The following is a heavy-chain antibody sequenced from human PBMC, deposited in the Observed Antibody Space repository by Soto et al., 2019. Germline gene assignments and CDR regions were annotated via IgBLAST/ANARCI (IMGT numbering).Heavy chain of an antibody. CDR2: IWYDGSHK. CDR3: VRDTSIASAGIYWYFAL. Sequence: QVQLVESGGGVVQPGGSLRLSCAASGFTFSRHGMHWVRQAPGKGLEWVAIIWYDGSHKYYEDSVKGRFAISRDNFKIMVYLEMSSLSEEDTAMYYCVRDTSIASAGIYWYFALWGRGTLVTVSS. D-gene: IGHD6-13*01. V-gene: IGHV3-33*01. CDR1: GFTFSRHG. J-gene: IGHJ2*01.